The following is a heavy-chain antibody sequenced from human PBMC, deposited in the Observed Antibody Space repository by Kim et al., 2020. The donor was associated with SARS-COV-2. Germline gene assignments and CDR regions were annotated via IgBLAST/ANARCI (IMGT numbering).Heavy chain of an antibody. J-gene: IGHJ6*02. CDR2: INPSGGST. CDR3: ARDPTVTTVPSTEHYYYYYGMDV. CDR1: GYTFTSYY. Sequence: ASVKVSCKASGYTFTSYYMHWVRQAPGQGLEWMGIINPSGGSTSYAQKFQGRVTMTRDTSTSTVYMELSSLRSEDTAVYYCARDPTVTTVPSTEHYYYYYGMDVWGQGTTVTVSS. V-gene: IGHV1-46*01. D-gene: IGHD4-17*01.